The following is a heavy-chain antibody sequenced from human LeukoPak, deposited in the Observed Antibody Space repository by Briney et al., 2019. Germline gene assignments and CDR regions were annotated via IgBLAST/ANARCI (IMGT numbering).Heavy chain of an antibody. Sequence: SETLSLTCTVSGGSIISYYWSWIRQPPGKGLEWIGYIYYSGSTNYNPSLKSRVTISVDTSKNQFSLNLSSVTAADTAVYYCARGRGFSYGATTGFDYWGQGTLVTVSS. V-gene: IGHV4-59*01. D-gene: IGHD5-18*01. CDR2: IYYSGST. J-gene: IGHJ4*02. CDR1: GGSIISYY. CDR3: ARGRGFSYGATTGFDY.